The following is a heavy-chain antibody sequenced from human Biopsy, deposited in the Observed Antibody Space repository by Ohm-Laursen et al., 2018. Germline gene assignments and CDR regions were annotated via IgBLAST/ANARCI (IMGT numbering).Heavy chain of an antibody. Sequence: SLRLSCAATGFTFHSYAMNWVRQALGKGLEWVSMIHGSGRTDYADSVKGRFTVSRDNSKDTVYLQMNALRVDDTAMYYCAGAGGHSFWGQGALVAVSS. J-gene: IGHJ4*02. D-gene: IGHD3-16*01. CDR2: IHGSGRT. CDR3: AGAGGHSF. CDR1: GFTFHSYA. V-gene: IGHV3-66*01.